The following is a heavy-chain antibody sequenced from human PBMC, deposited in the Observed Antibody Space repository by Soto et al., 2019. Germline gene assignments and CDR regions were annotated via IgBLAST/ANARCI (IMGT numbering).Heavy chain of an antibody. CDR3: TKYTYTSRYSYFGMDV. CDR1: GFTFSDYA. Sequence: PGGSLRLSCIGSGFTFSDYAISWSRQAPGKGLEWVGVIRSKAYGETADYAASVKGRFTTLRDDSKSIAYLQMNSLQSEDTGVYYCTKYTYTSRYSYFGMDVWGHGTTVTVSS. CDR2: IRSKAYGETA. J-gene: IGHJ6*02. V-gene: IGHV3-49*03. D-gene: IGHD2-2*01.